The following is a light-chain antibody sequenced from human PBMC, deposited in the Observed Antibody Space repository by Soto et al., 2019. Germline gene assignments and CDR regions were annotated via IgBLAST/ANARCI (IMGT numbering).Light chain of an antibody. CDR3: QQRSVWPIT. J-gene: IGKJ5*01. CDR2: GAS. CDR1: QSVSSN. Sequence: EIVMTQSPATLSVSPGERATLSCRASQSVSSNLAWYQQKPGQAPRLLIYGASSRATGIPARFSGSGSGTDFTLTISGLEPEDFAVYYCQQRSVWPITFGQGTRLEIK. V-gene: IGKV3-11*01.